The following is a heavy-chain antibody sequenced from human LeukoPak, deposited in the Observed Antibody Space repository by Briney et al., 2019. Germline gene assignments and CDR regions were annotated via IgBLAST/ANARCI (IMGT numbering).Heavy chain of an antibody. D-gene: IGHD6-19*01. Sequence: ASVKVSCKASGYTFTGYYMHWVRQAPGQALEWMGWINPNSGGTNYAQKFQGRVTMTRDTSISTAYMELSRLRSDDTAVYYCAREPVAVAGTGLYYWGQGTLVTVSS. CDR2: INPNSGGT. CDR1: GYTFTGYY. CDR3: AREPVAVAGTGLYY. V-gene: IGHV1-2*02. J-gene: IGHJ4*02.